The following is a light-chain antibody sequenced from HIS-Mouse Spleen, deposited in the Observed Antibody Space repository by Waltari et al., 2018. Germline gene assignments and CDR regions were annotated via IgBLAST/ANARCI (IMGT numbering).Light chain of an antibody. Sequence: SYVLTQPPSVSVAPGQTARITCGGNNLGSKSVHWYQQKPGQAPVLVGYDDSDRASGIPERFSASNSGTTATLTISRVEAGDEADYYCQVWDSSSDHYVFGTGTKVTVL. J-gene: IGLJ1*01. V-gene: IGLV3-21*02. CDR1: NLGSKS. CDR3: QVWDSSSDHYV. CDR2: DDS.